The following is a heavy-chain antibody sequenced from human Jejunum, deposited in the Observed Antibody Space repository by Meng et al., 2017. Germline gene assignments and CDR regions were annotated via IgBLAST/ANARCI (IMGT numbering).Heavy chain of an antibody. CDR2: IYYSGST. J-gene: IGHJ4*02. CDR3: AREDGSGWSRDLYYFDY. D-gene: IGHD6-19*01. V-gene: IGHV4-39*07. CDR1: GGSISSSSYY. Sequence: ETLSLTCTVSGGSISSSSYYWGWIRQPPGKGLEWIGSIYYSGSTYYNPSLKSRVTISVDTSKNQFSLKLSSVTAADTAVYYCAREDGSGWSRDLYYFDYWGQGTLVTVSS.